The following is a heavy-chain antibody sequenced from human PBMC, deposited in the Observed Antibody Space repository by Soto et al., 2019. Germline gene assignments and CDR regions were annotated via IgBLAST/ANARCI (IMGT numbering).Heavy chain of an antibody. CDR2: ISYDGSNK. J-gene: IGHJ1*01. D-gene: IGHD6-19*01. CDR1: GFTFSSYG. V-gene: IGHV3-30*18. CDR3: AKDLGYSSGWYVFVGIEGHFQH. Sequence: QVQLVESGGGVVQPGRSLRLSCAASGFTFSSYGMHWVRQAPGKGLEWVAVISYDGSNKYYADSVKGRFTISRDNSKNTLYLQMNSLRAEDTAVYYCAKDLGYSSGWYVFVGIEGHFQHLGQGTLVTVSS.